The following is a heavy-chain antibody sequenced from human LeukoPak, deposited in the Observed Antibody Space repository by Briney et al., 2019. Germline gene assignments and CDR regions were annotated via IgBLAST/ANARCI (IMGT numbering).Heavy chain of an antibody. V-gene: IGHV4-4*02. J-gene: IGHJ3*02. D-gene: IGHD3-10*01. CDR1: GDSISSDNW. CDR2: VYHSGST. CDR3: ARGGGTGYSGSGSYSAFDI. Sequence: SETLSLTCAVSGDSISSDNWWTWVRQPPGKGLEWIGEVYHSGSTNYNPSLKSRVTISPDKSKNQLSLKLSSVTAADTAVYYCARGGGTGYSGSGSYSAFDIWGQGTMVTVSS.